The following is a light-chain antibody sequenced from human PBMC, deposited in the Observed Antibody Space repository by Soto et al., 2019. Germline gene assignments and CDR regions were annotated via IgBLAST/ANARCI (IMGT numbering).Light chain of an antibody. CDR3: QQVNNYPLT. V-gene: IGKV1-9*01. J-gene: IGKJ4*01. CDR2: AAS. CDR1: QGLSSY. Sequence: IQLTQSPSSLSASVGDRVTITCRASQGLSSYLVWYQQKPGKAPKLLIYAASTSHSGVPTMFSSSESRTDSTITISRLQPEDFGTYYCQQVNNYPLTFGGGTKVEIK.